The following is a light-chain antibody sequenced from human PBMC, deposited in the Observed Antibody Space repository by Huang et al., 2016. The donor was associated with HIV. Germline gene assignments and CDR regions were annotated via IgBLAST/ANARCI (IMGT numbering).Light chain of an antibody. Sequence: NVLTQSPGTLSLSPGQRDTLSCRASQSVHSNHFAWLQQKPGQAPRLLIYGASTRATGIPDRFSASVSGTDFTLTISRPQPEDSAVYCCQQYAGSPETCGQGTKVELK. V-gene: IGKV3-20*01. CDR1: QSVHSNH. J-gene: IGKJ1*01. CDR3: QQYAGSPET. CDR2: GAS.